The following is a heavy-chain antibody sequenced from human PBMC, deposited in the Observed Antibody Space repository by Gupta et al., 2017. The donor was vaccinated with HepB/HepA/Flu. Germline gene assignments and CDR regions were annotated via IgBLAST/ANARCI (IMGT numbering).Heavy chain of an antibody. CDR2: IKQDGSEK. Sequence: EVQLVASGGGLVQPGGSLRLSCVASGFHFGNFWLTWVRQTPGKGLECVANIKQDGSEKYYVDSVKGRFTISRDNAENSLFLQMNSLRAEDTAVYYCARLYNNDWHLDYWGQGTLVTVSS. CDR1: GFHFGNFW. D-gene: IGHD6-19*01. CDR3: ARLYNNDWHLDY. V-gene: IGHV3-7*01. J-gene: IGHJ4*02.